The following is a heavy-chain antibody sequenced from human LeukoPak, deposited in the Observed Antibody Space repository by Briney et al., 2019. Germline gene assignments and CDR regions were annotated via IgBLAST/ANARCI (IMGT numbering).Heavy chain of an antibody. J-gene: IGHJ4*02. Sequence: SETLSLTCTVSGGSISSGSYYWSWIRQPPGKGLEWIGYIYSSGSTNYNPSLKSRVTISVDTSKNQCSLKLSSVTAADTAVYYCARGAAATYWGQGTLVTVSS. D-gene: IGHD6-13*01. CDR2: IYSSGST. CDR1: GGSISSGSYY. V-gene: IGHV4-61*01. CDR3: ARGAAATY.